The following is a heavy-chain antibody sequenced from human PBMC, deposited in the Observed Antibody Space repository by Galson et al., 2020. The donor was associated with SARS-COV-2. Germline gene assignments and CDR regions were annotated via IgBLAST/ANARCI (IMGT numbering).Heavy chain of an antibody. CDR1: GFSFNNFG. CDR2: ISYDGSQK. V-gene: IGHV3-30*18. CDR3: AKDTQIFWVGELVRRWVDP. J-gene: IGHJ5*02. D-gene: IGHD3-10*01. Sequence: GGSLRLSCAASGFSFNNFGLHWVRQAPGKGLEWVAVISYDGSQKSYVDSVKGRFTISKDNSKNTVYLQMNSLRPEDTAVYYCAKDTQIFWVGELVRRWVDPWGKGTLVTVSS.